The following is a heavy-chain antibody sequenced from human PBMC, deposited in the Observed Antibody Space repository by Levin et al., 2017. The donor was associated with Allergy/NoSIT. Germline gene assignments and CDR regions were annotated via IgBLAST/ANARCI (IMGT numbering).Heavy chain of an antibody. CDR3: QGSYYLFDY. CDR2: IYGAGST. CDR1: GITVSSNY. J-gene: IGHJ4*02. V-gene: IGHV3-66*02. D-gene: IGHD3-10*01. Sequence: GGSLRLSCAASGITVSSNYMSWVRQAPGKGLEWVSVIYGAGSTNYADSVEGRFTISRDNSKNTLYLQMDSLRDEDTAVYYCQGSYYLFDYWGQGTRVTVSS.